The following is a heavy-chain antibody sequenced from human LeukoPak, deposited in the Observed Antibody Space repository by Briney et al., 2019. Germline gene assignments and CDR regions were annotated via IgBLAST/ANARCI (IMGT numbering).Heavy chain of an antibody. Sequence: ASVKVSCKVSGYTLTELSMHWVRQAPGKGLEWMGGFDPEDGETIYAQKSQGRVTMTEDTSTDTAYMELSSLRSEDTAVYYCATILTDYYDSRSDDYWGQGTLVTVSS. CDR1: GYTLTELS. V-gene: IGHV1-24*01. J-gene: IGHJ4*02. CDR2: FDPEDGET. CDR3: ATILTDYYDSRSDDY. D-gene: IGHD3-22*01.